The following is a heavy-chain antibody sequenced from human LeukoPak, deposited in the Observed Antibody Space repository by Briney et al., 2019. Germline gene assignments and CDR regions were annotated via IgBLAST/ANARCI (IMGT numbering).Heavy chain of an antibody. V-gene: IGHV4-59*01. CDR2: IYYTGST. D-gene: IGHD3-16*01. Sequence: SETLSLTCTVSGGSISSYYWSWIRQPPGKGLEWIGYIYYTGSTNYNPSLKSRVTISVDTSKNQFSLKLSSVTAADTAVYYCERGGGLGYYYYYMDVWGKGTTVTISS. J-gene: IGHJ6*03. CDR3: ERGGGLGYYYYYMDV. CDR1: GGSISSYY.